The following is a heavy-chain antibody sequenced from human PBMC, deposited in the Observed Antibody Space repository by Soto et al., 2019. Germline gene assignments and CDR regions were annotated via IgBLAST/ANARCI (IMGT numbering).Heavy chain of an antibody. CDR3: AREVNRGRVFGY. V-gene: IGHV3-30-3*01. D-gene: IGHD3-10*01. CDR2: ISYDGSNK. J-gene: IGHJ4*02. CDR1: GFTFSSYA. Sequence: QVQLVESGGGVVQPGRSLRLSCAASGFTFSSYAMHWVRQAPGKGLEGVAVISYDGSNKYYADSVKGRFTISRDNSKNTLYLQMNSLRGEDTAVYYCAREVNRGRVFGYWGQGNLVTLAS.